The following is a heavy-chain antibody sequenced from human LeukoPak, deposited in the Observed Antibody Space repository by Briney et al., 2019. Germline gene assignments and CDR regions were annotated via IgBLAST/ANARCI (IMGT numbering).Heavy chain of an antibody. V-gene: IGHV3-21*01. Sequence: GGSLRLSCAASGFTFSNYAMNWVRQAPGKGLEWVSSISSSSSYIYYADSVKGRFTISRDNSKNTLYLQMNSLRAEDTAVYYCAKDWDCSDWGQGTLVTVSS. D-gene: IGHD2-21*02. CDR1: GFTFSNYA. J-gene: IGHJ4*02. CDR3: AKDWDCSD. CDR2: ISSSSSYI.